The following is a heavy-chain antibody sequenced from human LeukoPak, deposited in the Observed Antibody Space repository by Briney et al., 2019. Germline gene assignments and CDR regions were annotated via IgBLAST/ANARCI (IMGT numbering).Heavy chain of an antibody. CDR3: ARDSDTPMVPDY. Sequence: GGSLRLSCAASGFTFSSYSMNWVCQAPGKGLEWVSYISSSSTIYYADSVKGRFTISRDNAKNSLYLQMNSLRAEDTAVYFCARDSDTPMVPDYWGQGTLVTVSS. D-gene: IGHD5-18*01. V-gene: IGHV3-48*04. J-gene: IGHJ4*02. CDR1: GFTFSSYS. CDR2: ISSSSTI.